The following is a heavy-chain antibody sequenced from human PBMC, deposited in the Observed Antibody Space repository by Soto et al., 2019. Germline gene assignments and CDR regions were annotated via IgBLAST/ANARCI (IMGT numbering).Heavy chain of an antibody. J-gene: IGHJ4*02. CDR3: ASLVPAALLY. Sequence: QVQLQESGPGLVKPSGTLSLTCAVSGGSITSNNWWTWVRQPPGKGLEWIGEIHHSGSTNYNPSLKSRVTISLDKSKNLFSLKLTSVTAADAAVYYCASLVPAALLYGGQGTLVTISS. V-gene: IGHV4-4*02. CDR1: GGSITSNNW. D-gene: IGHD2-2*01. CDR2: IHHSGST.